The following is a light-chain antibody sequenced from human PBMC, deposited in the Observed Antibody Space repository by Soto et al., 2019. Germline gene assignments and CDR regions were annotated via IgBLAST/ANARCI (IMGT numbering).Light chain of an antibody. CDR1: SSDVGGYNY. J-gene: IGLJ1*01. CDR2: EVS. CDR3: NSYAGSNNV. V-gene: IGLV2-8*01. Sequence: QSVLTQPASASGSPGQSVTISCTGTSSDVGGYNYVSWYQQHPGKAPKLMIYEVSQRPSGVPDRFSGSKSGNTASLTVSGLQAEDEADYYCNSYAGSNNVFGTGTKVTVL.